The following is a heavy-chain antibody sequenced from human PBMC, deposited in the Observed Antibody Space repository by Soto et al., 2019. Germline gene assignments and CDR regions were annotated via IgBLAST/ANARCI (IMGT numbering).Heavy chain of an antibody. Sequence: QVQLVESGGGVVQPGRSLRLSCAASGFTFSSYAMHWVRQAPGKGLEWVAVISYDGSNKYYADAVKGRFTISRDNSKNTLYLQMNSLRAEDTAVYYCARGLQQYGSGSSGDYWGQGTLVTVSS. V-gene: IGHV3-30-3*01. CDR2: ISYDGSNK. CDR3: ARGLQQYGSGSSGDY. J-gene: IGHJ4*02. D-gene: IGHD3-10*01. CDR1: GFTFSSYA.